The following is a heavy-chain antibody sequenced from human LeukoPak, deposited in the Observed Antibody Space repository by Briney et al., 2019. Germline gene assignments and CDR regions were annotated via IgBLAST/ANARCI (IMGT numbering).Heavy chain of an antibody. J-gene: IGHJ4*02. V-gene: IGHV3-74*01. CDR3: ARGPMVGTNLFDY. Sequence: GGSLRLSCAASGFTFSSYWMHWVRQAPGKGLVWVSRINSDGSRTSYADSVKGRFTISRDNAKNTLYLQMNSLRAEDTAVYYCARGPMVGTNLFDYWGQGTLVTVSS. D-gene: IGHD3-10*01. CDR2: INSDGSRT. CDR1: GFTFSSYW.